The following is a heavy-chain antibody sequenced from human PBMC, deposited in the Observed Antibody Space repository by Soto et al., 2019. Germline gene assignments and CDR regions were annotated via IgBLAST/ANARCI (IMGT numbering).Heavy chain of an antibody. Sequence: SETLSLACTVSGGSISSSSYYWGWIRQPPGKGLEWIGSIYYSGSTYYNPSLKSRVTISVDTSKNQFSLKLSSVTAADTAVYYCARLVRYSSSGLLYYYYGMDVWGQGTTVTVSS. CDR1: GGSISSSSYY. CDR3: ARLVRYSSSGLLYYYYGMDV. J-gene: IGHJ6*02. D-gene: IGHD6-6*01. CDR2: IYYSGST. V-gene: IGHV4-39*01.